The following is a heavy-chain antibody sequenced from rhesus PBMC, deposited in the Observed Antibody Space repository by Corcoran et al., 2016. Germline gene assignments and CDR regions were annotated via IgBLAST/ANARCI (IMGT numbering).Heavy chain of an antibody. CDR1: GGSISDSYW. J-gene: IGHJ5-2*02. CDR3: ATSDV. CDR2: IYGSSTST. V-gene: IGHV4S10*01. Sequence: QVQLQESGPGVVKPSETLSLTCAVSGGSISDSYWRCWIRQPPGQGLGWIGYIYGSSTSTNYSPSLRSRVTISKDTSKNQFSLKLSSVTAADTAVYYCATSDVWGRGVLVTVSS.